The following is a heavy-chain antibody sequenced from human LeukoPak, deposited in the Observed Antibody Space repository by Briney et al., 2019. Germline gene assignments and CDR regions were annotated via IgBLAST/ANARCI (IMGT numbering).Heavy chain of an antibody. J-gene: IGHJ4*02. V-gene: IGHV3-74*01. Sequence: GGSLRLSCAASGFGFSGYWMHWVRRAPGKGLVWVSRINNDGGSTIYADSVKGRFSISRDNVQKRLFLQMNSLRAEDTAVYYCAREMDATGTTSLFDYWGQGTLVTVSS. CDR2: INNDGGST. D-gene: IGHD1-1*01. CDR3: AREMDATGTTSLFDY. CDR1: GFGFSGYW.